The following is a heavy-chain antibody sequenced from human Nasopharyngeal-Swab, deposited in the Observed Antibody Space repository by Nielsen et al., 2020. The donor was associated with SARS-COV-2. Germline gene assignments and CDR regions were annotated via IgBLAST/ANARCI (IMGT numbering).Heavy chain of an antibody. D-gene: IGHD3-22*01. V-gene: IGHV3-74*01. J-gene: IGHJ6*02. CDR3: ASVNEDSSGYPYYYYGMDV. Sequence: WIRPPPGKGLVWVSRINSDGSSTSYADSVKGRFTISRDNAKNTLYLQMNSLRAEDTAVYYCASVNEDSSGYPYYYYGMDVWGQGTTVTVSS. CDR2: INSDGSST.